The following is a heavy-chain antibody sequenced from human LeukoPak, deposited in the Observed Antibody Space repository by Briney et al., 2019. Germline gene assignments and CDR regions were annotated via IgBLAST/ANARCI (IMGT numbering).Heavy chain of an antibody. J-gene: IGHJ3*02. D-gene: IGHD6-13*01. CDR2: IVVGSGHT. CDR1: GFTFTSSA. CDR3: ARDIRIAAAGYDAFDI. Sequence: ASVKVSCKASGFTFTSSAVQWVRQARGQRLEWIGWIVVGSGHTNYAQKFQERLTITRDMSTRTAYMELSSLRSEDTAVYYCARDIRIAAAGYDAFDIWGQGTMVTVSS. V-gene: IGHV1-58*01.